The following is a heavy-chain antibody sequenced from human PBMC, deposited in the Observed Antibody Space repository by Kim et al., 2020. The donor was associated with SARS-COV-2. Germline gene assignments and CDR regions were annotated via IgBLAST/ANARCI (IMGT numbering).Heavy chain of an antibody. CDR2: IIPIFGTA. D-gene: IGHD3-9*01. V-gene: IGHV1-69*13. J-gene: IGHJ6*02. CDR3: ARMYYAILTGSRMDV. Sequence: SVKVSCKASGGTFSSYAISWVRQAPGQGLEWMGVIIPIFGTANYAQKVQGRVAITADESTSTAYMELSSLRSEDTAVYYCARMYYAILTGSRMDVWGQGTTVTVSS. CDR1: GGTFSSYA.